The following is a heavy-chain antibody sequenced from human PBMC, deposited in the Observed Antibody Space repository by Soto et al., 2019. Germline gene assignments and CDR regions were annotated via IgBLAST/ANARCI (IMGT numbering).Heavy chain of an antibody. Sequence: NPSETRSLACSLSVIPLDSLSYEWGWIREVPRNGLEWIGHIYVTGAVDYNPSLRDRITISQDTSERQFYLNLRLVTAAARAVYYCARLRTPPNHYKWFDPWGQSTLVTVSS. CDR1: VIPLDSLSYE. D-gene: IGHD1-7*01. V-gene: IGHV4-31*03. CDR2: IYVTGAV. J-gene: IGHJ5*02. CDR3: ARLRTPPNHYKWFDP.